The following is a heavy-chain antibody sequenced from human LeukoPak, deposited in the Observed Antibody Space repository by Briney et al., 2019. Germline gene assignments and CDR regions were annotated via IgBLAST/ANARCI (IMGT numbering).Heavy chain of an antibody. J-gene: IGHJ4*02. CDR1: GGSISSSNCY. Sequence: PSETLSLTCTVSGGSISSSNCYWGWIRQPPGKGLEWIGTIYYSGTTYYNPSLKSRVTISVDTSKNQFSLKVSSVTAADTAVFYCARVSVAGSYLFLDNWGQGTLVTVSS. CDR2: IYYSGTT. D-gene: IGHD6-19*01. CDR3: ARVSVAGSYLFLDN. V-gene: IGHV4-39*07.